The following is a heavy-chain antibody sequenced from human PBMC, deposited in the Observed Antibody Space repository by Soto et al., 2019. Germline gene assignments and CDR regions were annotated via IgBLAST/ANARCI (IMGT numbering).Heavy chain of an antibody. CDR1: GGSFSGYY. D-gene: IGHD6-6*01. CDR2: INHSGST. Sequence: SETLSLTCAVYGGSFSGYYWSWIRQPPGKGLEWIGEINHSGSTNYNPSLKSRVTISVDTSKNQFSLKLSSVTAADTAVYYCARERKLVYSSSLFDYWGQGTLVTVSS. V-gene: IGHV4-34*01. CDR3: ARERKLVYSSSLFDY. J-gene: IGHJ4*02.